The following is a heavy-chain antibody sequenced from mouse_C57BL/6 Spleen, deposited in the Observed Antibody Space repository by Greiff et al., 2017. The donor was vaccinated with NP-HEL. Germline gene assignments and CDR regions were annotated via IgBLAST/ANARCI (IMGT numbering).Heavy chain of an antibody. Sequence: EVKVVESGGGLVKPGGSLKLSCAASGFTFSSYTMSWVRQTPEKRLEWVATISGGGGNTYYPDSVKGRFTISRDNAKNTLYLQMSSLRSEDTALYYCARYYYGSHWYFDVWGTGTTVTVSS. CDR1: GFTFSSYT. CDR3: ARYYYGSHWYFDV. CDR2: ISGGGGNT. J-gene: IGHJ1*03. V-gene: IGHV5-9*01. D-gene: IGHD1-1*01.